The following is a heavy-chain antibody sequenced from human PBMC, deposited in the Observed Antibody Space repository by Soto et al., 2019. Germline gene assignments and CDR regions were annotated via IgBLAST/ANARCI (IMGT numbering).Heavy chain of an antibody. D-gene: IGHD6-25*01. J-gene: IGHJ4*02. CDR2: VCNDGSRK. Sequence: QVQVVESGGGVVQPGRSLRLSCAASGFAFTNYGMHWVRQAPGKGLEWVAFVCNDGSRKYYADSVKGRFTISRDNSENTIYLQMTSLRREDTAVFYCARDVAMPSGLGLGYWGQGALVTVSS. CDR1: GFAFTNYG. CDR3: ARDVAMPSGLGLGY. V-gene: IGHV3-30*03.